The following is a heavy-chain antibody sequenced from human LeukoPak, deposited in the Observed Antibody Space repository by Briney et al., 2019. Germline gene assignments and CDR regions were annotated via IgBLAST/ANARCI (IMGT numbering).Heavy chain of an antibody. Sequence: GGSLRLSCAASGFTFSSYWMHWVRQAPGKGLVWVSRISSDGSTTSYADSVKGRFTISRDNAKNTLYLQVNSLRAEDTAVYYCAREGYYYDTSGYSFDSWGQGTLVTVSS. CDR3: AREGYYYDTSGYSFDS. V-gene: IGHV3-74*01. CDR1: GFTFSSYW. CDR2: ISSDGSTT. D-gene: IGHD3-22*01. J-gene: IGHJ4*02.